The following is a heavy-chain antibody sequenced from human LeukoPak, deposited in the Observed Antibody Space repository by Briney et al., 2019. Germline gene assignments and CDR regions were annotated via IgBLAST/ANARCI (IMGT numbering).Heavy chain of an antibody. CDR3: ARVLGSYYRTREDYGMDV. CDR2: ISSSSSTI. CDR1: GFTVSSNY. Sequence: GGSLRLSCAASGFTVSSNYMSWVRQAPGKGLEWVSYISSSSSTIYYADSVKGRFTISRDNAKNSLYLQMNSLRAEDTAVYYCARVLGSYYRTREDYGMDVWGQGTTVTVSS. J-gene: IGHJ6*02. V-gene: IGHV3-48*01. D-gene: IGHD3-10*01.